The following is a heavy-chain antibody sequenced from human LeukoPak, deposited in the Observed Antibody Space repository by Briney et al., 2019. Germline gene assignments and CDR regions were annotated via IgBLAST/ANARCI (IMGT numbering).Heavy chain of an antibody. CDR3: AGRDQITGWSFDY. J-gene: IGHJ4*02. CDR1: GGSISSYY. D-gene: IGHD6-19*01. CDR2: IHTSGRT. V-gene: IGHV4-4*07. Sequence: PSETLSLTCIVSGGSISSYYWSWIRQPAGKGLEWIGQIHTSGRTDYNPSLKSRVAMSVDTSKNQFSLELSSVAAADTALYYCAGRDQITGWSFDYWGQGAMVTVSS.